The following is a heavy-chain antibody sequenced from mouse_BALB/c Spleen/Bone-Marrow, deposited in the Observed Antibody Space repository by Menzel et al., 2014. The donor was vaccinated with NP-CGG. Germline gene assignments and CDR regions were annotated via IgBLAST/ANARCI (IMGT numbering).Heavy chain of an antibody. Sequence: QVQLKEYGPELVKPGASVRISCKASGYTFASYYIHWVKQRPGQGLEWIGWIYPGNVNTKYNEKFKGKATLTADKSSSTAYMQLSGLTSEDSAVYFCARERGTTAYFDYWGQGTTLTVSS. CDR2: IYPGNVNT. D-gene: IGHD1-2*01. J-gene: IGHJ2*01. CDR3: ARERGTTAYFDY. CDR1: GYTFASYY. V-gene: IGHV1S56*01.